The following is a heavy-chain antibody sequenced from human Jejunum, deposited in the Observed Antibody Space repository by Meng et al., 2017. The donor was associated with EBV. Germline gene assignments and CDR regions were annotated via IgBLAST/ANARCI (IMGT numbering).Heavy chain of an antibody. Sequence: VQVGWVGVEVKEVWTVGRSASRCTGNTFNSYDMQRGRQDTGEGTEWMGWMSANSGNTGYAQKFQGRVTMNRDTSISTAYMGLSSLSSEDTAVYYCARGVAAGFDYWGQGTLVTVSS. CDR1: GNTFNSYD. V-gene: IGHV1-8*02. J-gene: IGHJ4*02. D-gene: IGHD6-13*01. CDR2: MSANSGNT. CDR3: ARGVAAGFDY.